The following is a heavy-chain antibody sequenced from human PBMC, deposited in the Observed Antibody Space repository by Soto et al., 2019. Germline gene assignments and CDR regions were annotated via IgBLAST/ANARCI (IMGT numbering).Heavy chain of an antibody. CDR1: GGTFSSYA. CDR3: ARDRDGSRIAAAGTEEYYFDY. D-gene: IGHD6-13*01. J-gene: IGHJ4*02. CDR2: IIPIFGTA. Sequence: GASVKVSCKASGGTFSSYAISWVRQAPGQGLEWMGGIIPIFGTANYAQKFQGRVTITADKSTSTAYMELSSLRSEDTAVYYCARDRDGSRIAAAGTEEYYFDYWGQGTLVTVS. V-gene: IGHV1-69*06.